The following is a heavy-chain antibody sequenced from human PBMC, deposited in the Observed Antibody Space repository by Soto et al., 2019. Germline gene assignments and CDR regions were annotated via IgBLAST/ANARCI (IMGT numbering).Heavy chain of an antibody. CDR1: GYTFTTYY. J-gene: IGHJ4*02. CDR2: INPSGGST. V-gene: IGHV1-46*01. CDR3: XXXXXYDSSGYYFDY. D-gene: IGHD3-22*01. Sequence: QVQLVQSGAEVKKPGASVKVSCKASGYTFTTYYMHWVRQAPGQGLEWMGIINPSGGSTRYAQKXXXXXXXXXXXXXXXXXXXXXXXXXXXXXXXXXXXXXXYDSSGYYFDYWGQGTLVTVSS.